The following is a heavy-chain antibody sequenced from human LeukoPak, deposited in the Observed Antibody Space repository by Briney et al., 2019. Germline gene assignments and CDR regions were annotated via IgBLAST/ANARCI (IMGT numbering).Heavy chain of an antibody. J-gene: IGHJ4*02. CDR3: ARADTAMVTTHFDY. V-gene: IGHV3-30-3*01. D-gene: IGHD5-18*01. CDR1: GLTFSSYA. Sequence: PGGSLRLSCAASGLTFSSYAMHWVRQAPGKGLEWVAVISYDGSNKYYADSVKGRFTISRDNSKNTLYLQMNSLRAEDTAVYYCARADTAMVTTHFDYWGQGTLVTVSS. CDR2: ISYDGSNK.